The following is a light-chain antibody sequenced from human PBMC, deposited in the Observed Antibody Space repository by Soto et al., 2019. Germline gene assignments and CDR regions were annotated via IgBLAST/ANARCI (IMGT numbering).Light chain of an antibody. J-gene: IGLJ3*02. CDR3: QAWGTAFRM. Sequence: QLVLTQSPSASASLGASVKLTCTLTDGAYAIAWHQQQPDKGPRFLIKFNTDGSHTKGDGIPERFSGSRSGAECYLTISSLQSEDEADYYCQAWGTAFRMFGGGTKLTVL. CDR1: DGAYA. CDR2: FNTDGSH. V-gene: IGLV4-69*01.